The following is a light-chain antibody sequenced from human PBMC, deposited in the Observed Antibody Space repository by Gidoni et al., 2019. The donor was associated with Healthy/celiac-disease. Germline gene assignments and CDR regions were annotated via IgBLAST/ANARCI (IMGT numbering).Light chain of an antibody. CDR3: QQRSNWPPIT. J-gene: IGKJ5*01. V-gene: IGKV3-11*01. CDR2: DAS. CDR1: QSVSSY. Sequence: IVLTQSPAPLSLSPGERATLSCRASQSVSSYLAWYQQKPGQAPRLLIYDASSRATGIPARFSGSGSGTDFTLTISSLEPEDFAVYYCQQRSNWPPITFGQGTRLEIK.